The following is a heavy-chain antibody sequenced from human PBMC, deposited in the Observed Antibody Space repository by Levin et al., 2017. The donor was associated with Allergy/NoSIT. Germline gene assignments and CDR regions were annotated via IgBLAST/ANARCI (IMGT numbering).Heavy chain of an antibody. CDR1: GDTFTTYG. J-gene: IGHJ5*01. CDR3: ARDYDSSSWFDS. CDR2: ISARNGNT. V-gene: IGHV1-18*01. Sequence: GASVKVSCKASGDTFTTYGISWLRQAPGQGLEWVGWISARNGNTNYVQNLQGRVTMTTDTSTSTAYMELRSLRPDDTAVYYCARDYDSSSWFDSWGQGTLVTVSS. D-gene: IGHD3-22*01.